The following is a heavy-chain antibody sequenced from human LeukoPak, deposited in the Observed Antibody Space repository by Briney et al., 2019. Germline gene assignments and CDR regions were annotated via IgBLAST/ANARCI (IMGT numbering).Heavy chain of an antibody. D-gene: IGHD2-8*01. CDR2: IKQDGSEK. CDR3: ARNGYFDY. J-gene: IGHJ4*02. V-gene: IGHV3-7*01. Sequence: GRSLRLSCAASGFIFSSYWMSWVRQAPGRGLEWVANIKQDGSEKYYVDSVKGRFTISRDNAKNSLYLQMNSLRAEDTAVYYCARNGYFDYWGQGTLVTVSS. CDR1: GFIFSSYW.